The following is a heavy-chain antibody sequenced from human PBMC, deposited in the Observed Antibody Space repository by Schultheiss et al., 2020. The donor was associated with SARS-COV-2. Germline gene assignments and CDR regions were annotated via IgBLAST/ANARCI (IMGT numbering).Heavy chain of an antibody. D-gene: IGHD4-23*01. J-gene: IGHJ6*02. CDR1: GGTFSSYA. V-gene: IGHV1-69*13. CDR3: ARDYGGNSVSGYGMDV. CDR2: IIPIFGTA. Sequence: SVKVSCKASGGTFSSYAISWVRQAPGQGLEWMGGIIPIFGTANYAQKFQGRVTITADESTSTAYMELSSLRSEDTAVYYCARDYGGNSVSGYGMDVWGQGTTVTVSS.